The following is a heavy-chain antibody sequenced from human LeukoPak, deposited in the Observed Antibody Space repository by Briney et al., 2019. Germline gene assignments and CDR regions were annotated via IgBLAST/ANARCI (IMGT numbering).Heavy chain of an antibody. CDR2: INPILGIA. CDR1: GGTFSSYA. J-gene: IGHJ6*02. D-gene: IGHD4-17*01. V-gene: IGHV1-69*04. CDR3: ARVFLDYGDYAYYYYGMDV. Sequence: ASVKVSCKASGGTFSSYAISWVRQAPGQGLEWMGRINPILGIANYAQKFQGRVTITADKSTSTAYMELSSLRSEDTAVYYCARVFLDYGDYAYYYYGMDVWGQGTTVTVSS.